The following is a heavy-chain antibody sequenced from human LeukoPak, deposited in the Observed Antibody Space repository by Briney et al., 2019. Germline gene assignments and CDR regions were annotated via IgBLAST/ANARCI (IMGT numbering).Heavy chain of an antibody. Sequence: SVKVSCKASGGSFSDYPINWVRQAPGQGLEWLGGIIPKYSASNYAQAFQGRVTITADESTNTVYMELSGLRPDDTAVYYCVRPDRIFGVPAAFDAWGQGTLVAVSS. J-gene: IGHJ3*01. CDR1: GGSFSDYP. D-gene: IGHD3-3*02. CDR3: VRPDRIFGVPAAFDA. V-gene: IGHV1-69*13. CDR2: IIPKYSAS.